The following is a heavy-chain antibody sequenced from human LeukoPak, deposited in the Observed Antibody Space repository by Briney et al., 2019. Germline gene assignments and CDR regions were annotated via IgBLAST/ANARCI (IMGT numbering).Heavy chain of an antibody. D-gene: IGHD1-14*01. CDR3: ARGEPALQVYMDV. CDR2: INPSGGST. Sequence: GASVKVSCKASGYTFTSYDINWVRQAPGQGLEWMGIINPSGGSTNYAQKFQGRVTMTRDTSTSTVYMELSSLRSEDTAVYYCARGEPALQVYMDVWGKGTTVTVSS. CDR1: GYTFTSYD. J-gene: IGHJ6*03. V-gene: IGHV1-46*01.